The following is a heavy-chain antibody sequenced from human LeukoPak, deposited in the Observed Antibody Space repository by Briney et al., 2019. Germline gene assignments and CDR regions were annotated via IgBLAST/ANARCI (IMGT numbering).Heavy chain of an antibody. Sequence: ASVKVSCKASGYTFTLYYMHWVQQAPGQGLEWMGWINPNSGATDYAQKFQDRVTMTRDTSISTAYMELNSLRSDDSAVYYCAREEDVVALPSFDYWGQGTLVTVSS. CDR1: GYTFTLYY. CDR2: INPNSGAT. J-gene: IGHJ4*02. CDR3: AREEDVVALPSFDY. V-gene: IGHV1-2*02. D-gene: IGHD2-2*01.